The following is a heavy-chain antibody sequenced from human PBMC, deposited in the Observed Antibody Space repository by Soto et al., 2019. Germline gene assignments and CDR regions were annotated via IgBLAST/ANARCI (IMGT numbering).Heavy chain of an antibody. Sequence: QVQLGESGGGVVQPGRSLRLSCVASGFTFSSYGMHWVRQAPGKGLEWAAVILYDGSNKYYADSVKGRFTISRDNSKNTLYLQMNSLRAEDTAVYYCARQTYQLLNFDYWGQGTLVTVSS. J-gene: IGHJ4*02. V-gene: IGHV3-33*01. CDR1: GFTFSSYG. CDR2: ILYDGSNK. CDR3: ARQTYQLLNFDY. D-gene: IGHD2-2*01.